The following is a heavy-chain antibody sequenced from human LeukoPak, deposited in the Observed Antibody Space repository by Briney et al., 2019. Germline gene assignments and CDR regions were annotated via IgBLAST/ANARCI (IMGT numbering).Heavy chain of an antibody. J-gene: IGHJ5*02. D-gene: IGHD3-16*01. V-gene: IGHV4-30-4*08. CDR1: GGSISSGDYY. CDR3: ARSGGFNWFDP. Sequence: SQTLSLTCTVSGGSISSGDYYWGWLRQPPGKGLEWIGYIYYSGSTYYNPSLKSRVTISVDTSKNQFSLKLSSVTAADTAVYYCARSGGFNWFDPWGQGTLVTVSS. CDR2: IYYSGST.